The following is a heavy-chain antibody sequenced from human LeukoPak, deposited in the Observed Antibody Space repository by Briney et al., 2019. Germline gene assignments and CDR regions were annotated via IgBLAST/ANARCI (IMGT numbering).Heavy chain of an antibody. CDR1: GFIFSTYW. Sequence: SGGSLRLSCAASGFIFSTYWMTWVRQAPGKGLEWVATIKYDGNEKYYVDSVRGRFTISRDNAKNSLYLQMNSLRAEDTAVYYCARAGPMYYYDSSGYYREWFDPWGQGTLVTVSS. J-gene: IGHJ5*02. D-gene: IGHD3-22*01. CDR3: ARAGPMYYYDSSGYYREWFDP. V-gene: IGHV3-7*01. CDR2: IKYDGNEK.